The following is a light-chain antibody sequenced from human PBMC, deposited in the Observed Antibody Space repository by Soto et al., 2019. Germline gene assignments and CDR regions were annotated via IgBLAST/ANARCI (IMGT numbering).Light chain of an antibody. CDR2: EVS. CDR1: SSDVGGSNY. V-gene: IGLV2-14*01. Sequence: QSALTQPASVSGSPGQSITISCTGTSSDVGGSNYVSWYQHHPGKAPKLIISEVSNRPSGVSYRFSGSKSGDTASLTISGLQAQDEADYYCCSRTTSSTYVFGTGTKVTVL. CDR3: CSRTTSSTYV. J-gene: IGLJ1*01.